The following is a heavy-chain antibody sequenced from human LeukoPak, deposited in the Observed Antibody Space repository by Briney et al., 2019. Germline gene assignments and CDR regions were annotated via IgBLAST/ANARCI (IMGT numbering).Heavy chain of an antibody. CDR1: GGSIINDDYC. Sequence: PSETLSLTCTVSGGSIINDDYCWSWIRQPPGKGLEWIGYIYHNEFTYYNPSLKSRVTISVDRSKNHFSLRLNSVSAADTAMYYCARSSLDAFDIWGQGTMVTVSS. V-gene: IGHV4-30-2*01. CDR2: IYHNEFT. J-gene: IGHJ3*02. CDR3: ARSSLDAFDI. D-gene: IGHD5/OR15-5a*01.